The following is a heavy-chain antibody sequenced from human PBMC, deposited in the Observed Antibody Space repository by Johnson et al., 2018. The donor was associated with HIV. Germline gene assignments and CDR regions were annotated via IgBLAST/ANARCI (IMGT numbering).Heavy chain of an antibody. CDR1: GFTFSGYW. CDR3: ARELGGSSLPFGAFDI. V-gene: IGHV3-7*05. J-gene: IGHJ3*02. CDR2: IKQDGRQK. D-gene: IGHD6-13*01. Sequence: VQLVESGGGLVKPGGSLRLSCAASGFTFSGYWMSWVRQAPGKGLEWVANIKQDGRQKYYVDSVKGRLTTSRDNAKNSGYLQMNSLRAEDTAVYYCARELGGSSLPFGAFDIWGQGTMVTVSS.